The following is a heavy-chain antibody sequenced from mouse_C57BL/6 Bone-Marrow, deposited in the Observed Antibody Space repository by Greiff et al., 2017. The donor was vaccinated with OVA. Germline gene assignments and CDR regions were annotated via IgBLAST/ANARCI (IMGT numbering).Heavy chain of an antibody. J-gene: IGHJ1*03. CDR2: INPSNGGT. D-gene: IGHD1-1*02. Sequence: QVQLQQPGPELVKPGASVKLSCKASGYTFTSYWMHWVKQRPGQGLEWIGNINPSNGGTNYNEKFKSKATLTVDNSSSTAFMQLSSLTSEDSAVYYCARLEGGRGYFDVWGTGTTVTVSS. V-gene: IGHV1-53*01. CDR1: GYTFTSYW. CDR3: ARLEGGRGYFDV.